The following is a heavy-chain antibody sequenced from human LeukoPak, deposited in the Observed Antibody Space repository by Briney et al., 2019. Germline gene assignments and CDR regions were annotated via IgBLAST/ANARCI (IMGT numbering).Heavy chain of an antibody. CDR2: IYTSGST. CDR3: ARAWSKRVRANPFDP. D-gene: IGHD3-10*01. CDR1: GGSISSYY. Sequence: PSETLSLTCTVSGGSISSYYWSWIRQPAGKGLEWIGRIYTSGSTNYNPSLKSRVTMSVDTSKNQFSLKLSSVTAADTAVYYCARAWSKRVRANPFDPWGQGTLVTVSS. J-gene: IGHJ5*02. V-gene: IGHV4-4*07.